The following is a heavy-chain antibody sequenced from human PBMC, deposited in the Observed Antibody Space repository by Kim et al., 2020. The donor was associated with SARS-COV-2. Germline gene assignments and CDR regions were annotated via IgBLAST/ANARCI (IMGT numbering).Heavy chain of an antibody. J-gene: IGHJ6*02. Sequence: SVKVSCKASGGTFSSYAISWVRQAPGQGLEWMGGIIPIFGTANYAQKFQGRVTITADESTSTAYMELSSLRSEDTAVYYCASGSPPDIVVVPAAESNNEDHYYYYGMDVWGQGTTVTVSS. CDR3: ASGSPPDIVVVPAAESNNEDHYYYYGMDV. V-gene: IGHV1-69*13. CDR2: IIPIFGTA. CDR1: GGTFSSYA. D-gene: IGHD2-2*01.